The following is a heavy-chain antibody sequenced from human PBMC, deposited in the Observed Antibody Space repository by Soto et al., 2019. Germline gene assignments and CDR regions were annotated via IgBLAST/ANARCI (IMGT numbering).Heavy chain of an antibody. V-gene: IGHV3-23*01. D-gene: IGHD2-15*01. CDR1: GFTFSSYA. CDR2: IVGSGAYT. CDR3: AKDVQCSGGSCYPYYFDN. J-gene: IGHJ4*02. Sequence: PGGSLRLSCAASGFTFSSYAMTWVRQAPGKGLEWVSTIVGSGAYTHYADSVRGRFTISRDNSKNTLYLQVNSLRADDTAVYYCAKDVQCSGGSCYPYYFDNWGQGTLVTVSS.